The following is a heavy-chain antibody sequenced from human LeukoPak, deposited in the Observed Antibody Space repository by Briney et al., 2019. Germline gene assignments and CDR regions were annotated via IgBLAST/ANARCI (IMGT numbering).Heavy chain of an antibody. Sequence: SETLSLTCTVSGVSISSYYWSWIRQTAGNRLEYIGRMYRGNNVNNNPSLRGRVSVSIDRYQNHFTLRLTSVTVADTAVYFCARMSDHQFQDWGQGILVTVSS. D-gene: IGHD1-14*01. V-gene: IGHV4-4*07. CDR2: MYRGNNV. J-gene: IGHJ4*02. CDR1: GVSISSYY. CDR3: ARMSDHQFQD.